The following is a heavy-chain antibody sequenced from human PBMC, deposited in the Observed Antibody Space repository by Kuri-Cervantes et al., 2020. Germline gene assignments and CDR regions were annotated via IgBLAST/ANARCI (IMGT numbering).Heavy chain of an antibody. Sequence: SETLSLTCTVAGGSISSYYWSWTRQPPGKGLEWIGYIYYSGSTNYNPSLKSRVTISVDTSKSQFSLKLSSVTAADTAVYYSARDRSSGLYYLGYWGQGTQITVPQ. CDR3: ARDRSSGLYYLGY. CDR2: IYYSGST. V-gene: IGHV4-59*01. CDR1: GGSISSYY. J-gene: IGHJ4*02. D-gene: IGHD6-25*01.